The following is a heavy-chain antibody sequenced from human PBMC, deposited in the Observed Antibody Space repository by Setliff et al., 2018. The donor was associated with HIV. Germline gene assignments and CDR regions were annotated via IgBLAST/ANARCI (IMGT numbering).Heavy chain of an antibody. CDR2: VYSSGST. J-gene: IGHJ5*02. CDR3: VRNHEWALGT. Sequence: PSETLSLTCTVSGVSTTSSSYYWGWIRQPPGKGLDWIGYVYSSGSTYYNPSLKSRVTISLDKSKNHFSLELRSVTAADTAVYYCVRNHEWALGTWGQGLLVTVSS. D-gene: IGHD1-26*01. CDR1: GVSTTSSSYY. V-gene: IGHV4-39*07.